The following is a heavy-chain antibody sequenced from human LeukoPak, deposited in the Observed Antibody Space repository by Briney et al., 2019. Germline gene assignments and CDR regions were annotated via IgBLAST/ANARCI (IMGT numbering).Heavy chain of an antibody. CDR3: ARDLIAAAGTTWFDP. CDR2: IIASGGST. J-gene: IGHJ5*02. Sequence: ASVKVSCKASGYRFTSYYMHWVRQAPGQGLEWMGIIIASGGSTTYAQKFQGRVTMTRDTSTSTVYMELSSLRSEDTAVYYCARDLIAAAGTTWFDPWGQGTLVTVSS. CDR1: GYRFTSYY. V-gene: IGHV1-46*01. D-gene: IGHD6-13*01.